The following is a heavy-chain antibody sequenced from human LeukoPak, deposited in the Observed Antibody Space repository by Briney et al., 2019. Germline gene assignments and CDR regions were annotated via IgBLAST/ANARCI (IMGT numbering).Heavy chain of an antibody. CDR3: ARASCSGGSCYNSRGWFDP. V-gene: IGHV4-38-2*02. CDR1: GYSISSGYY. Sequence: SETLSLTCTVSGYSISSGYYWGWIRQPPGKGLEWIGSIYHSGSTYYNPSLKSRVTISVDTSKNQFSLKLSSVTAADTAVYYCARASCSGGSCYNSRGWFDPWGQGTLVTVSS. CDR2: IYHSGST. J-gene: IGHJ5*02. D-gene: IGHD2-15*01.